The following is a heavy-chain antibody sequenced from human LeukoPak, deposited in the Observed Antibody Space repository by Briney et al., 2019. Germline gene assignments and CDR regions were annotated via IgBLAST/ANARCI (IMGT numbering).Heavy chain of an antibody. V-gene: IGHV3-21*01. CDR3: ARLIGSYYMDV. CDR2: ISSSSSYI. D-gene: IGHD5-12*01. J-gene: IGHJ6*03. Sequence: GGSLRLSCAASGLTFSSYSMNWVHQAPGKGLEWVSSISSSSSYIYYADSVKGRFTISRDNAKNSLYLRMNSLRAEDTAVYYCARLIGSYYMDVWGKGTTVTVSS. CDR1: GLTFSSYS.